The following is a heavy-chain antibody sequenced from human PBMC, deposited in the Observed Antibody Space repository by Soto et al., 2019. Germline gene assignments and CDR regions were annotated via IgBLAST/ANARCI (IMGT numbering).Heavy chain of an antibody. CDR1: GGSISGTTYY. CDR3: ARGGISRIYQLPPFDP. D-gene: IGHD2-2*01. V-gene: IGHV4-39*02. J-gene: IGHJ5*02. Sequence: QLQLQESGPGLVKPSETLSLTCIVSGGSISGTTYYWAWIRQPPGKGLEWIGSVYFDGSTYYNPSLKSRVTISVDTSMKHFSLRLTSVTAADTALYYCARGGISRIYQLPPFDPWGQGTLVTVSS. CDR2: VYFDGST.